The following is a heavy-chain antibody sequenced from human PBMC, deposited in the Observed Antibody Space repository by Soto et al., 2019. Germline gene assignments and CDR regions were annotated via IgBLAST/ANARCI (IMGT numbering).Heavy chain of an antibody. Sequence: QVQLVQSGAEVKKPGSSVKVSCKASGGTFSSYAISWVRQAPGQGLEWMGGIIPIFGTANYAQKFQGRVTITAYESTSPAYMELSRLRYEDTAVYYCARDKDDSSGYYPSYYYGMDVWGQGTTVTVSS. CDR1: GGTFSSYA. CDR2: IIPIFGTA. D-gene: IGHD3-22*01. J-gene: IGHJ6*02. V-gene: IGHV1-69*01. CDR3: ARDKDDSSGYYPSYYYGMDV.